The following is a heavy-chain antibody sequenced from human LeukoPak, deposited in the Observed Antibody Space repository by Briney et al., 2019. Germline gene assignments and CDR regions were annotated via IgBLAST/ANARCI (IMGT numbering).Heavy chain of an antibody. Sequence: AASVKASCKASGGTFSSYAISWVRQAPGQGLEWMGGIIPIFGTANYAQKFQGRVTITADESTSTAYMELSSLRSEDTAVYYCAREEIVGAYGGNPLPYYFDYWGQGTLVTVSS. V-gene: IGHV1-69*13. CDR1: GGTFSSYA. J-gene: IGHJ4*02. CDR2: IIPIFGTA. D-gene: IGHD4-23*01. CDR3: AREEIVGAYGGNPLPYYFDY.